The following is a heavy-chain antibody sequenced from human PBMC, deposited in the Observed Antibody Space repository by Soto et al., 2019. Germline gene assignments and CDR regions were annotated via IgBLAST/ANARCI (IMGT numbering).Heavy chain of an antibody. CDR1: GFPFSSYS. CDR3: ARDRRNGYDDY. J-gene: IGHJ4*02. D-gene: IGHD5-12*01. Sequence: EVQLVESGGGLVQPGGSLRLSFAASGFPFSSYSMNGIRQAPGKGLEWVSYIHGSLSIIYYADSVKGRFTISRDNAKNSLFLQMNSLTAADTAVYHCARDRRNGYDDYWGQGTMVTVPS. CDR2: IHGSLSII. V-gene: IGHV3-48*01.